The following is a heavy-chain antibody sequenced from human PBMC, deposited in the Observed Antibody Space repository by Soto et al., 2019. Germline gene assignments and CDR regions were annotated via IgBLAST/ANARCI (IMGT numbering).Heavy chain of an antibody. CDR3: ARQPTTGDTDLWFDP. Sequence: SVTLSLTCSFSGCYISTSRSYWAWIRQPPGKGLEWLANIFYSGSTFYNPSLASRVSVSVDTSKNEFSLKLRSVTAADTAVYYCARQPTTGDTDLWFDPWGQGTLVTVSS. J-gene: IGHJ5*02. V-gene: IGHV4-39*01. CDR1: GCYISTSRSY. CDR2: IFYSGST. D-gene: IGHD2-21*01.